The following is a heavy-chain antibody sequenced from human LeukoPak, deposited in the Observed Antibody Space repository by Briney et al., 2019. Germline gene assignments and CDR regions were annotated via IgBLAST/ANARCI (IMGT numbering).Heavy chain of an antibody. CDR2: INPSGGST. J-gene: IGHJ4*02. D-gene: IGHD2-2*01. CDR1: GYTFTGYY. V-gene: IGHV1-46*03. Sequence: ASVKVSCKASGYTFTGYYMHWVRQAPGQGLEWMGIINPSGGSTSYAQKFQGRVTMTRDTSTSTVYMELSSLRSEDTAVYYCARETEVVVVPAAIGAPYFDYWGQGTLVTVSS. CDR3: ARETEVVVVPAAIGAPYFDY.